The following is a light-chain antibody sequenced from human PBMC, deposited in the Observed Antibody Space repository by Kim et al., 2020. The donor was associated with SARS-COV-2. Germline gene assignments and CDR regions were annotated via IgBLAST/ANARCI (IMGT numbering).Light chain of an antibody. J-gene: IGKJ1*01. CDR3: QQYKSYPPT. V-gene: IGKV1-16*01. Sequence: VGDRVTITCRASQGVSSSLAWYQQKPGKPPKSLIYAASSLQSGVPSRFSGSGSGTDFTLTIISLQPEDFATYYCQQYKSYPPTFGQGTKVDIK. CDR1: QGVSSS. CDR2: AAS.